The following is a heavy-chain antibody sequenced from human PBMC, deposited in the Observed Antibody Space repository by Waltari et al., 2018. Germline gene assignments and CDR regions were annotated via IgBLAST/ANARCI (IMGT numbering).Heavy chain of an antibody. CDR2: IWYDGSNK. V-gene: IGHV3-33*01. Sequence: QVQLVESGGGVVQPGRSLRLSCPASGFPSSSYGMHWVRQAPGKGLEWVAVIWYDGSNKYYADSVKGRFTISRDNSKNTLYLQMNSLRAEDTAVYYCARGTSYYYYGMDVWGQGTTVTVSS. CDR1: GFPSSSYG. J-gene: IGHJ6*02. CDR3: ARGTSYYYYGMDV.